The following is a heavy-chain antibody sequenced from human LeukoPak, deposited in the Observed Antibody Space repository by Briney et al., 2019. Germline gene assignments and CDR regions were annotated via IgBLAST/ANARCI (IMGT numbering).Heavy chain of an antibody. CDR3: ASPQLWYDAFDI. V-gene: IGHV1-46*01. CDR1: GYTLTSYY. D-gene: IGHD5-18*01. J-gene: IGHJ3*02. Sequence: ASVKVSCKASGYTLTSYYMHWVRQAPGQGLEWMGIINPSGGSTNYAQKFQGRVTMTRDMSTRTVYMELSSLRSDDTAVYYCASPQLWYDAFDIWGQGTMVTVSS. CDR2: INPSGGST.